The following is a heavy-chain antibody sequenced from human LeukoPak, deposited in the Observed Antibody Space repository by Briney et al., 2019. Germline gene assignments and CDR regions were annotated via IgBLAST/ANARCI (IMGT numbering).Heavy chain of an antibody. CDR2: FDPEDGET. J-gene: IGHJ5*02. Sequence: ASVKVSCKVSGYTLTELSMHWVRQAPGKGLEWMGGFDPEDGETIYAQKFQGRVTMTEDTSTDTAYMELSSLRSEDTAVYYCATGAPGFRAVAGHNWFDPWGQGTLVTVSS. CDR3: ATGAPGFRAVAGHNWFDP. D-gene: IGHD6-19*01. CDR1: GYTLTELS. V-gene: IGHV1-24*01.